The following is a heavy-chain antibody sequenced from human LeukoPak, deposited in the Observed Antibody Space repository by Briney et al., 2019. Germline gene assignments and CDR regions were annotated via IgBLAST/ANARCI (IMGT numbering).Heavy chain of an antibody. D-gene: IGHD6-19*01. CDR2: INTNTGNP. V-gene: IGHV7-4-1*02. Sequence: ASVKVSCKASGYTFTSYTMNWVRQAPGQGLEWMGWINTNTGNPTYAQGFTGRFVFSLDTSVSTAYLQISSLKAEDSAVYYCARVLNSSGWPRNWFDPWGQGTLVTVSS. CDR3: ARVLNSSGWPRNWFDP. CDR1: GYTFTSYT. J-gene: IGHJ5*02.